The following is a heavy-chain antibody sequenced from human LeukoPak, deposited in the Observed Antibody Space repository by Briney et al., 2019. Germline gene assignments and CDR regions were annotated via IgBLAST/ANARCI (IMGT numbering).Heavy chain of an antibody. J-gene: IGHJ5*02. CDR2: IKQDGSEK. D-gene: IGHD6-6*01. V-gene: IGHV3-7*01. CDR3: ARDWFGSSSWFDP. CDR1: GFTFSSYW. Sequence: GGSLRLSCAASGFTFSSYWMSWVRQAPGKGLEWVANIKQDGSEKYYVDSVKGRFTISRDNAKNSLYLQMNSLRAEDTAVYYCARDWFGSSSWFDPWGQGTLVTVSS.